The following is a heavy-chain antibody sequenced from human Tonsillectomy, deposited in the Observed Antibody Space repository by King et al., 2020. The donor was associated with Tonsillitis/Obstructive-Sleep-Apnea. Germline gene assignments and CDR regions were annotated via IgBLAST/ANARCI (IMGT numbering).Heavy chain of an antibody. D-gene: IGHD2-2*01. CDR2: IHYSGST. CDR1: VGAISSYY. J-gene: IGHJ5*01. V-gene: IGHV4-59*08. CDR3: ARLKPDLVVVPPPISFWFDS. Sequence: LQLQESGPGLVKPSETLSLTCTVSVGAISSYYWNWIRQAPGKGLEWIGYIHYSGSTNYNPSLKSRVTISVDTSKNRFFLNLSSVTAADTAVYYCARLKPDLVVVPPPISFWFDSWGQRALVTVSS.